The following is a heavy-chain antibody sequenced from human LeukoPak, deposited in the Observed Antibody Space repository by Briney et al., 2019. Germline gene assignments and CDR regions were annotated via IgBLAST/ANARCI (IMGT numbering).Heavy chain of an antibody. CDR2: INHSGST. J-gene: IGHJ4*02. V-gene: IGHV4-34*01. CDR1: GEPFNGYY. D-gene: IGHD1-26*01. CDR3: ARRKYSGSYYYFDY. Sequence: SETLSLTCAVYGEPFNGYYWNWIRQSPGKGLEWIGEINHSGSTNYNPSLKSRVTISVDTSKNQFSLKLNSVTAADTAVYYCARRKYSGSYYYFDYWGQGTLVTVSS.